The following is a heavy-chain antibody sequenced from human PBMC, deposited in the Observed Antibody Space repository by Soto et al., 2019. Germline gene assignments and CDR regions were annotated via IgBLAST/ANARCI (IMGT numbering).Heavy chain of an antibody. CDR1: GYTFTSYG. CDR2: ISAYNGNT. J-gene: IGHJ6*02. Sequence: ASVKVSCKASGYTFTSYGISWVRQAPGQGLEWMGWISAYNGNTNYAQKLQGRVTMTTDTSTSTAYMELRSLRSDDTAVYYCARDRGYSYASSGNYYYYYGMDVWGQGTTVTVS. D-gene: IGHD5-18*01. CDR3: ARDRGYSYASSGNYYYYYGMDV. V-gene: IGHV1-18*04.